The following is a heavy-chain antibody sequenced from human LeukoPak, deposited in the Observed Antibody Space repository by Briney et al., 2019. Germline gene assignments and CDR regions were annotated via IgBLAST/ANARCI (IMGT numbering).Heavy chain of an antibody. CDR1: GGSITSYY. CDR3: ARGSTARAYDI. CDR2: IYTSGST. Sequence: SETLSLTCSVSGGSITSYYWSWIRKPAGKGLEWIGRIYTSGSTNYSPSLKSRITVSVDTSNNQFSLNLSSVTAADTAVYYCARGSTARAYDIWGQGTMVTVSS. D-gene: IGHD2-2*01. J-gene: IGHJ3*02. V-gene: IGHV4-4*07.